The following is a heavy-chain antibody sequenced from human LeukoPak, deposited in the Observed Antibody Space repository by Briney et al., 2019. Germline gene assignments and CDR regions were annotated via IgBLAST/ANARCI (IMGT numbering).Heavy chain of an antibody. CDR1: GFTFSSYE. CDR2: ISSSGSTI. CDR3: AREDIVVVVADTHYYYYGMDV. V-gene: IGHV3-48*03. J-gene: IGHJ6*04. Sequence: GGSLRLSCAASGFTFSSYEMNWVRQAPGKGLEWVSYISSSGSTIYYADSVKGRFTISRDNAKNSLYLQMNSLRAEDTAVYYCAREDIVVVVADTHYYYYGMDVWGKGTTITVSS. D-gene: IGHD2-15*01.